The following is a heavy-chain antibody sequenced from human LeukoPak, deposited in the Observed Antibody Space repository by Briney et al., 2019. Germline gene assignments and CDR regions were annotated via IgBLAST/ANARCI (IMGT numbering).Heavy chain of an antibody. Sequence: ASVKVSCKASGYTFTSYYMHWVRQAPGQGLEWMGWINPNTGGTNYAQKFQGWVTMTRDTSISTAYMELNRLKSDDTAVYYCAREPASGNYYYFDYWGQGTLVTVSS. CDR1: GYTFTSYY. CDR2: INPNTGGT. V-gene: IGHV1-2*04. J-gene: IGHJ4*02. D-gene: IGHD4-23*01. CDR3: AREPASGNYYYFDY.